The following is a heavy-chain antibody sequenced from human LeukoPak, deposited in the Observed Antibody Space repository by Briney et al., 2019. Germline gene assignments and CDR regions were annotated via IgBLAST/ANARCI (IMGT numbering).Heavy chain of an antibody. CDR1: GGSISSYY. J-gene: IGHJ4*02. V-gene: IGHV4-4*07. CDR2: IYTSGST. Sequence: PSETLSLTCTVSGGSISSYYWSWIRQPAGKGLEWIGRIYTSGSTNYSPSLKSRVTMSVDTSKSQFSLHLTSVTAADTAVYYCARESGSYRSLDYWGQGTLVTVSS. D-gene: IGHD1-26*01. CDR3: ARESGSYRSLDY.